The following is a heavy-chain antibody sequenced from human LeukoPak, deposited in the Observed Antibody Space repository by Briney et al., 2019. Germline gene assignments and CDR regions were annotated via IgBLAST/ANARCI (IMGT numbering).Heavy chain of an antibody. CDR2: ISSSSSYI. Sequence: GGSLRLSCAASGFTFSSYSMNWVRQAPGKGLEWVSSISSSSSYIYYADSVKGRFTISRDNAKNSLYLQMNSLRAEDTAVYYCARDVHSSSSVFDHWGQGTLVTVSS. CDR3: ARDVHSSSSVFDH. CDR1: GFTFSSYS. J-gene: IGHJ4*02. V-gene: IGHV3-21*01. D-gene: IGHD6-6*01.